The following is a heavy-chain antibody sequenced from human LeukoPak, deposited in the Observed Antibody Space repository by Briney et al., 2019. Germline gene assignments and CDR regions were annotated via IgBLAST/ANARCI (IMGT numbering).Heavy chain of an antibody. J-gene: IGHJ6*02. CDR2: IYYSGST. CDR1: GGSIGSGGYY. Sequence: SQTLSLTCTVSGGSIGSGGYYWSWIRQPPGKGLEWIGYIYYSGSTNYNPSLKSRVTISVDTSKNQFSLKLSSVTAADTAVYYCAGTRPPLRLVDVWGQGTTVTVSS. CDR3: AGTRPPLRLVDV. D-gene: IGHD4-17*01. V-gene: IGHV4-61*08.